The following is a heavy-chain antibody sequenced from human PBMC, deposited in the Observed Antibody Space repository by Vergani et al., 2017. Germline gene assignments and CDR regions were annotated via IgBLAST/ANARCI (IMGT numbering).Heavy chain of an antibody. CDR2: ISYDGSNK. V-gene: IGHV3-30*03. Sequence: QVQLVESGGGVVQPGRSLRLSCAASGFTFSSYGMHWVRQAPGKGLEWVAVISYDGSNKYYADSVEGRFTISRDNSKNTLYLQMNSLRAEDTAVYYCARATTGTTSFDYWGQGTLVTVSS. J-gene: IGHJ4*02. CDR3: ARATTGTTSFDY. CDR1: GFTFSSYG. D-gene: IGHD1-1*01.